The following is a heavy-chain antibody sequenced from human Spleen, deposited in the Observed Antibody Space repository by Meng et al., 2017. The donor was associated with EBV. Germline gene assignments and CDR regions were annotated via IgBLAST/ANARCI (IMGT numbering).Heavy chain of an antibody. Sequence: QGRLVQSGAEVRKPGAPLKVSSTASGYTFTSHAINWGRQAPGQGVEWMVWINTNTGNPKYARGFTGRFVFSSDTSVSTAYMEVSSLKAEDTAIYYCARVRGSSWYFFDSWGQGTLVTVSS. CDR2: INTNTGNP. J-gene: IGHJ4*02. CDR1: GYTFTSHA. CDR3: ARVRGSSWYFFDS. V-gene: IGHV7-4-1*02. D-gene: IGHD6-13*01.